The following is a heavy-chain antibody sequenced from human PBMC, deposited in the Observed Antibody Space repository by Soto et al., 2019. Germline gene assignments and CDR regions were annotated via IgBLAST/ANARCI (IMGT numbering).Heavy chain of an antibody. J-gene: IGHJ5*02. CDR2: INSDGSSA. V-gene: IGHV3-74*01. Sequence: PGGSLRLSCVASGVTFRSHWMHWVRQSPGKGLVWVSQINSDGSSANYADAVKGRFTFSRDNAKKTLYLQMNSLRAEDPAVYSRASGACNGTSCYVFDPWGQGPRAT. D-gene: IGHD2-2*01. CDR3: ASGACNGTSCYVFDP. CDR1: GVTFRSHW.